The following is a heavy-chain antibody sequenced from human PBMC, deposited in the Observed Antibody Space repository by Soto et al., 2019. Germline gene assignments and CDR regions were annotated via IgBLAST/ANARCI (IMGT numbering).Heavy chain of an antibody. CDR2: IYYSGST. Sequence: SETLSLTCTVSGGSISSGDYYWSWIRQPPGKGLEWIGYIYYSGSTYYNPSLKSRVTISVDTSKTQFSLKLSSVTAADTAVYYCARDGEDKAAAAMVYWGQGTLVTVSS. J-gene: IGHJ4*02. CDR3: ARDGEDKAAAAMVY. D-gene: IGHD6-13*01. V-gene: IGHV4-30-4*01. CDR1: GGSISSGDYY.